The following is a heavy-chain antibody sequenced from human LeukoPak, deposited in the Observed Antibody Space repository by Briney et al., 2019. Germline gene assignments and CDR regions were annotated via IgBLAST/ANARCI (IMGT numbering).Heavy chain of an antibody. V-gene: IGHV3-11*04. CDR1: GFTFSDYY. D-gene: IGHD2-2*01. J-gene: IGHJ4*02. CDR3: ARDSRGGRYCSSTSCSTDY. CDR2: ISSSGSSM. Sequence: GGSLRLSCAASGFTFSDYYMSWIRQAPGKGPEWISYISSSGSSMYYADSAKGRFTISRDNAKNSLYLQMNSLRAEDTAVYYCARDSRGGRYCSSTSCSTDYWGQGTLVTVSS.